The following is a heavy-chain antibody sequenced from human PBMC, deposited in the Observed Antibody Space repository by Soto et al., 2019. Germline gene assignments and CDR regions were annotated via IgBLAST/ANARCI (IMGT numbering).Heavy chain of an antibody. J-gene: IGHJ5*02. CDR2: IIPVLGIT. D-gene: IGHD3-10*01. CDR1: GGTFSSYA. V-gene: IGHV1-69*04. Sequence: SVKVSCKASGGTFSSYAISWVRQAPGQGLEWMGRIIPVLGITNYAQKFQGRVTITADKSTSTAYMELSSLRSEDTAVYYCARLAVGEYWFDPWGQGTLVTVSS. CDR3: ARLAVGEYWFDP.